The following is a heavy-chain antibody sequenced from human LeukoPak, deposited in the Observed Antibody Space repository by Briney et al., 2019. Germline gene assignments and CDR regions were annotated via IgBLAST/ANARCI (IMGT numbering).Heavy chain of an antibody. D-gene: IGHD5-18*01. CDR1: GYTFTSYD. J-gene: IGHJ4*02. CDR2: MNPNSGNT. Sequence: GASVKVSCKASGYTFTSYDINWVRQATGQGLEWMGWMNPNSGNTGYAQKFQGRVTMTRNTSISTAYMELSSLRSEDTAVYYCARGRWIQLWLMPKRTGYYFDYWGQGTLVTVSS. V-gene: IGHV1-8*01. CDR3: ARGRWIQLWLMPKRTGYYFDY.